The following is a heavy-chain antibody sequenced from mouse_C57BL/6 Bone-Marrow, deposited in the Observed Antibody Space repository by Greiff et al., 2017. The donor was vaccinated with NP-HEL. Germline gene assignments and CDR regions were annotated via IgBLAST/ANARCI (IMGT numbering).Heavy chain of an antibody. CDR3: TKYVPGSPWFAY. CDR2: IYPGNSDT. V-gene: IGHV1-5*01. Sequence: EVKLVESGTVLARPGASVKMSCKTSGYTFTSYWMHWVKQRPGQGLEWIGAIYPGNSDTSYNQKFKGKAKLTAVTSASTAYMELSSLTNEDSAVYYCTKYVPGSPWFAYWGQGTLVTVSA. CDR1: GYTFTSYW. J-gene: IGHJ3*01. D-gene: IGHD6-1*01.